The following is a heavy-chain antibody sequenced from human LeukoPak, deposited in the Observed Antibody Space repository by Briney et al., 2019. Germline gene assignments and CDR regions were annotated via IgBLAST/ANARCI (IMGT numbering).Heavy chain of an antibody. CDR1: GGTFSSYA. J-gene: IGHJ5*02. D-gene: IGHD5-12*01. V-gene: IGHV1-69*05. Sequence: GASVKVSCKASGGTFSSYAISWVRQAPGQGLEWMGRIIPIFGTANYAQKFQGRVTITTDESTSTAYMELSSLRSEDTAVYYCARDTRGYSELSWFDPWGQGTLVTVSS. CDR2: IIPIFGTA. CDR3: ARDTRGYSELSWFDP.